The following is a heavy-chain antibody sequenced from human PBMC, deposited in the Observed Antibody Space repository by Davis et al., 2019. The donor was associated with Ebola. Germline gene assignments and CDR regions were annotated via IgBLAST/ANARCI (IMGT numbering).Heavy chain of an antibody. CDR2: IYSGGST. D-gene: IGHD5-24*01. CDR3: AGGPKRWLQLGY. CDR1: GFTFDDYA. Sequence: GESLKISCAASGFTFDDYAMHWVRQAPGKGLEWVSVIYSGGSTYYADSVKGRFTISRHNSKNTLYLQMNSLRAEDTAVYYCAGGPKRWLQLGYWGQGTLVTVSS. V-gene: IGHV3-53*04. J-gene: IGHJ4*02.